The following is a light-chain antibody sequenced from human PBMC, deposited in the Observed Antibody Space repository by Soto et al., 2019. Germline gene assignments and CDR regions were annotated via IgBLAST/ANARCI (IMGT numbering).Light chain of an antibody. CDR2: GAS. Sequence: EIVLTQSPGTLSLSPGERATLSCRASQSVSSSYLARYQQKPGQAPRLLIYGASSRATGIPDRFSGSGSGTEFTLTISSLQSEDFAVYHCQQYNKWPKTFGQGTKV. CDR3: QQYNKWPKT. J-gene: IGKJ1*01. CDR1: QSVSSSY. V-gene: IGKV3-20*01.